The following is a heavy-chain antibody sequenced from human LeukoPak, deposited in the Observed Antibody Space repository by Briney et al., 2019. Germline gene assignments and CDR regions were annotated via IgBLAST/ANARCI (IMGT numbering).Heavy chain of an antibody. CDR3: AEDLVGYYYDSSGYYYMGDY. D-gene: IGHD3-22*01. CDR1: GFTFSSYA. Sequence: GGSLRLSCAASGFTFSSYAMSWVRQAPGKGLEWVSAISGSGGSTYYADSVKGRFTISRDNSKNTLYLQMNSLRAEDTAVYYCAEDLVGYYYDSSGYYYMGDYWGQGTLVTVSS. CDR2: ISGSGGST. J-gene: IGHJ4*02. V-gene: IGHV3-23*01.